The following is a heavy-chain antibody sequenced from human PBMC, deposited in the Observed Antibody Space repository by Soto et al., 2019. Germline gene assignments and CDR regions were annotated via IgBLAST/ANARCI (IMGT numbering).Heavy chain of an antibody. J-gene: IGHJ4*02. D-gene: IGHD3-3*01. CDR1: GFSLTTSGVG. Sequence: QITLNESGPTQVKPRQTLTLTCTFSGFSLTTSGVGVGWIRQSPGKAPEWLALIYWDDDKRYSPSLKSRLTITNDTSKDQVVLTIADLDPSDTTTYYCAHRVLRTVFGVVTTTAIYFDFWGQGTPVAVSS. CDR3: AHRVLRTVFGVVTTTAIYFDF. CDR2: IYWDDDK. V-gene: IGHV2-5*02.